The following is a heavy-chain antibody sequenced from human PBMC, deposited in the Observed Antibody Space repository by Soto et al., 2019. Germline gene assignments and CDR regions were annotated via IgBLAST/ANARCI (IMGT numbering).Heavy chain of an antibody. CDR3: ARGPPSGIDY. CDR2: INPNSGAT. CDR1: GFNFAGYF. Sequence: ASVKVSCKASGFNFAGYFLHWVRQAPGQGLEWMGWINPNSGATKDAQKFQGRVTMTWDTSISTAYMELSRLRSDDTAVYYCARGPPSGIDYWGQGTLVTVSS. J-gene: IGHJ4*02. D-gene: IGHD6-6*01. V-gene: IGHV1-2*02.